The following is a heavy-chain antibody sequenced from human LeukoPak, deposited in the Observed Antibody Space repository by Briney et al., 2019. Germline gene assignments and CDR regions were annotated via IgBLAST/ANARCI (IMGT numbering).Heavy chain of an antibody. Sequence: ASVKVSCTASGYTFTNYGIIWVRQAPGQGLEWMGWISPYNGNTKYAQKFQGRVAMTTDASTNTVYMDLRSLTSDDTALYYCARSHSGSLRAPFDYWGRGTLVAVSS. D-gene: IGHD6-19*01. CDR1: GYTFTNYG. CDR2: ISPYNGNT. CDR3: ARSHSGSLRAPFDY. J-gene: IGHJ4*02. V-gene: IGHV1-18*01.